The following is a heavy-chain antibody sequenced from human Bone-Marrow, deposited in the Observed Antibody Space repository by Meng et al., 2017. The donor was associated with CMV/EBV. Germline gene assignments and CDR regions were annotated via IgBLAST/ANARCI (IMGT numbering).Heavy chain of an antibody. J-gene: IGHJ3*02. Sequence: SETLSLTCTVSGVSVSSDTYYWSWIRQPPGKGLEWIGYIYYSGTTNYNPSLKSRVTISVDTSKNLFSLKLSSVTAADTAVYYCERHLRAYDTSGYYFTGDAFDIWGQGTMVTVSS. D-gene: IGHD3-22*01. V-gene: IGHV4-61*01. CDR2: IYYSGTT. CDR1: GVSVSSDTYY. CDR3: ERHLRAYDTSGYYFTGDAFDI.